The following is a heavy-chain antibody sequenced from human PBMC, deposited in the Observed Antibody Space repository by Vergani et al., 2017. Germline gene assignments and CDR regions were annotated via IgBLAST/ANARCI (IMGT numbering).Heavy chain of an antibody. CDR1: GGSISSYY. CDR3: ASEGAGRGAFDI. J-gene: IGHJ3*02. Sequence: QVQLQESGPGLVKPSETLSLTCTVSGGSISSYYWSWIRQPPGKGLEWIGYIYYSGSTNYNPSLKSGVTISVDTSKNQFSLKLSSVTAADTAVYYCASEGAGRGAFDIWGQGTMVTVSS. D-gene: IGHD1-26*01. CDR2: IYYSGST. V-gene: IGHV4-59*01.